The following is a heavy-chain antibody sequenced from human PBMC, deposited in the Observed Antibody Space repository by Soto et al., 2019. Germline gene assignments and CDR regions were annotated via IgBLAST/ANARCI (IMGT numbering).Heavy chain of an antibody. Sequence: PSETLSLTCTVSGGSISSYYWSWIRQPPGKGLEWIGYIYYSGSTNYNPSLKSRVTISVDTSKNQFSPKLSSVTAADTAVYYCGGSGRKSPYNWFDPWGQGTLVTVSS. CDR2: IYYSGST. D-gene: IGHD3-10*01. CDR3: GGSGRKSPYNWFDP. CDR1: GGSISSYY. V-gene: IGHV4-59*08. J-gene: IGHJ5*02.